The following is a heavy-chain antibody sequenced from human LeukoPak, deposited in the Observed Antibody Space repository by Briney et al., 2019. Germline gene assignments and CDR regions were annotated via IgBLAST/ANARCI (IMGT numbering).Heavy chain of an antibody. CDR3: ARDRHCSSTSCYPAEYFQH. J-gene: IGHJ1*01. D-gene: IGHD2-2*01. CDR1: GFTFSSCE. V-gene: IGHV3-21*01. Sequence: GGSLRLSCTASGFTFSSCEMNWVRQAPGKGLEWVSSISSSSSYIYYADSVKGRFTISRDNAKNSLYLQMNSLRAEDTAVYYCARDRHCSSTSCYPAEYFQHWGQGTLVTVSS. CDR2: ISSSSSYI.